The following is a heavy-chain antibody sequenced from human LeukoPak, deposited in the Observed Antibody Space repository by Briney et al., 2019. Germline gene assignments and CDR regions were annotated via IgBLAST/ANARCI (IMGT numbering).Heavy chain of an antibody. CDR3: ARENTHSGSYYHYYYYMDV. CDR2: IIPIFGTA. CDR1: GGTFSSYA. Sequence: GASVKLSCKASGGTFSSYAISWVRQAPGQGLEWMGGIIPIFGTANYAQKLQGRVTMTTDTSTSTAYMELRSLRSDDTAVYYCARENTHSGSYYHYYYYMDVWGKGTTVTVSS. J-gene: IGHJ6*03. V-gene: IGHV1-69*05. D-gene: IGHD1-26*01.